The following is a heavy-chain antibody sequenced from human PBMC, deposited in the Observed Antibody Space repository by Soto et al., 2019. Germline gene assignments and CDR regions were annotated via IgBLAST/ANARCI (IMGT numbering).Heavy chain of an antibody. CDR3: ARDVAGRRLYFDY. Sequence: QVQLVQSGAEVKKPGSSVKVSCKASGGTFSSYAISWVRQAPGQGLEWMGGIIPIFGTANYAQKFQAGVTITADESTGTAYMELSSLRSEDRAVYYCARDVAGRRLYFDYWGQGTLVTVSS. CDR2: IIPIFGTA. V-gene: IGHV1-69*01. CDR1: GGTFSSYA. J-gene: IGHJ4*02. D-gene: IGHD6-19*01.